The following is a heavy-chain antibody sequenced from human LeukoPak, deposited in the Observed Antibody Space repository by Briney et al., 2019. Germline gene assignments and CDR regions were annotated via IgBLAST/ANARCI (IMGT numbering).Heavy chain of an antibody. V-gene: IGHV3-30*02. D-gene: IGHD6-19*01. CDR2: IWYGGSNK. J-gene: IGHJ4*02. CDR3: AKGYSSGWYIDY. CDR1: GFTFSSYG. Sequence: GGSLRLSCAASGFTFSSYGMHWVRQAPGRGLEWVAVIWYGGSNKYYADSVKGRFTTSRDNSKNTLYLQMNSLRAEDTAVYYCAKGYSSGWYIDYWGQGTLVTVSS.